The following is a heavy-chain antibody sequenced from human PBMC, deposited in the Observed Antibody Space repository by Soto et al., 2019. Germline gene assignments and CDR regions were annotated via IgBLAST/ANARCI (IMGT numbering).Heavy chain of an antibody. D-gene: IGHD1-26*01. CDR3: ARVRGVGSPFDY. V-gene: IGHV2-70*01. J-gene: IGHJ4*02. Sequence: TLVNPTQTLTLTCTFSGFSLSTNGMSVNWIRQPPGKALEWLALIDWDYDKYYSTSLKTRLTISKDTSKNQVVLTMTNVDPVDTATYYCARVRGVGSPFDYWGQGTLVTVSS. CDR2: IDWDYDK. CDR1: GFSLSTNGMS.